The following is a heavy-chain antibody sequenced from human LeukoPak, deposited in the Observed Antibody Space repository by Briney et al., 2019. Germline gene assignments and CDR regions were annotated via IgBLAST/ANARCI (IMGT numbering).Heavy chain of an antibody. V-gene: IGHV1-2*02. J-gene: IGHJ4*02. CDR2: INPNSGGT. CDR3: ARPRNSGWSYYFDY. Sequence: ASVKVSCKASGYTFTGYYMHWVRQAPGQGLEWMGWINPNSGGTNYAQKFQGRVTMTRDTSISTAYMELSRLRSDDTAVYYCARPRNSGWSYYFDYWGQGTLVTVSP. CDR1: GYTFTGYY. D-gene: IGHD6-19*01.